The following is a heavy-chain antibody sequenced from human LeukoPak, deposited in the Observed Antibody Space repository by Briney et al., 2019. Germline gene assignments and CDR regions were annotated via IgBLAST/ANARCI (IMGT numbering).Heavy chain of an antibody. V-gene: IGHV3-15*01. CDR2: IRNKSDGGTA. Sequence: GSLILSFAASGFTFSNAWMAWVRQAPGKGLVFVGRIRNKSDGGTADSADPLKGRFTIPRGDSTNTLYLQMNSLETEDTAVYYCTTWGGSFSRYWGQGTLVTVSS. D-gene: IGHD1-26*01. CDR1: GFTFSNAW. CDR3: TTWGGSFSRY. J-gene: IGHJ4*02.